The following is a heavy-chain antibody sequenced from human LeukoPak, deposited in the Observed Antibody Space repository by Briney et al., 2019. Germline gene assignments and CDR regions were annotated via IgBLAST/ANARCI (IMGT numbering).Heavy chain of an antibody. CDR3: AREGDIVDH. CDR1: GYTFTGYC. J-gene: IGHJ4*02. D-gene: IGHD2-15*01. Sequence: ASVKLSCSASGYTFTGYCMHWVRQAPGQGLGWMGWINPNSGGTNYAQKFQGRVTMTRDTSISTAYQELSRRRSDDTAVYYCAREGDIVDHWGQGTLVTVLS. CDR2: INPNSGGT. V-gene: IGHV1-2*02.